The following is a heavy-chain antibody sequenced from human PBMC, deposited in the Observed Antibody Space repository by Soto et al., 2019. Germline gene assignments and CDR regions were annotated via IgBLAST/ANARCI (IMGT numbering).Heavy chain of an antibody. CDR1: GFTFTDYA. D-gene: IGHD2-15*01. J-gene: IGHJ4*02. CDR3: AKVGGWFYGSIDY. CDR2: ISASSSNT. V-gene: IGHV3-23*01. Sequence: GGSLRLSCAASGFTFTDYAMTWVRQAPGKGPEWVSTISASSSNTYYADSVKGRFTISRDNSKNTLWLQMNSLRGEDTAVYHCAKVGGWFYGSIDYWGQGTQVTVSS.